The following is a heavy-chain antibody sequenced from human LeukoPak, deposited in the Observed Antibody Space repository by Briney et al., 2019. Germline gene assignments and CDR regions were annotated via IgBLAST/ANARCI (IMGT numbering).Heavy chain of an antibody. Sequence: GRSLRLSCAASGFTFDDYAMHWVRQAPGKGLEWVSGISGSGHHTYYADSVKGRFTISRDNSKNTLYLQMNTLRAEDTAVYYCATGGGHCSGGNCYSGFYFDFWGQRTLVTVSS. CDR1: GFTFDDYA. CDR2: ISGSGHHT. J-gene: IGHJ4*02. CDR3: ATGGGHCSGGNCYSGFYFDF. D-gene: IGHD2-15*01. V-gene: IGHV3-23*01.